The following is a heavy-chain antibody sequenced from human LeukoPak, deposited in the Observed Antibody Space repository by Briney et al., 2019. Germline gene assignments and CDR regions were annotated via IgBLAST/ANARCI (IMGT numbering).Heavy chain of an antibody. CDR1: GYTFTNYG. CDR2: ISAYNGNK. V-gene: IGHV1-18*01. Sequence: ASVKVSCKASGYTFTNYGISWVRQTPGQGLDWMGWISAYNGNKVYAQELQGRVTMTTDTSTSTAYMELRSLRSDDTAVYYCARDRWSSSSSEGTLDIWGQGTMVTVSS. CDR3: ARDRWSSSSSEGTLDI. D-gene: IGHD6-6*01. J-gene: IGHJ3*02.